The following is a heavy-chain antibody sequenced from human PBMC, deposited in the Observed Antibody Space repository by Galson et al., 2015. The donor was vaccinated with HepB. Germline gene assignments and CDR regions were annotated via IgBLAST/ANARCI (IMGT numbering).Heavy chain of an antibody. J-gene: IGHJ4*02. CDR3: ARDLSYGGNSPDY. CDR2: ISYDETNK. D-gene: IGHD4-23*01. Sequence: SLRLSCAASGFTFSIYALHWVRQAPGKGLEWVALISYDETNKYYADSVKGRFTISRDNSQNTLYLQMNSLRPEDTAMYYCARDLSYGGNSPDYWGQGTLATVSS. V-gene: IGHV3-30-3*01. CDR1: GFTFSIYA.